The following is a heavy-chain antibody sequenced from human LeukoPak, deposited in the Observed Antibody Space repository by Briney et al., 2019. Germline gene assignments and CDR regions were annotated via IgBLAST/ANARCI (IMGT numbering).Heavy chain of an antibody. V-gene: IGHV4-61*01. Sequence: SETLSLTCTVSGGSVSSGSYYWSWIRQPPGKGLEWIGYIYYSGSTNYNPSLKSRVTISVDTSKNQFSLKLSSVTAAGTAVYYCARALTGYAFDIWGQGTMVTVSS. CDR1: GGSVSSGSYY. D-gene: IGHD7-27*01. CDR3: ARALTGYAFDI. CDR2: IYYSGST. J-gene: IGHJ3*02.